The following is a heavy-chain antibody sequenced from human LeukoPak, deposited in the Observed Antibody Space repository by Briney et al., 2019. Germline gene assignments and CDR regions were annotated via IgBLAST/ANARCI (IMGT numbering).Heavy chain of an antibody. CDR3: AKDQGDYYYYGMDV. CDR1: GFTFSSYG. Sequence: GRSLRLSCAASGFTFSSYGMHWVRQAPGKGLEWVAVISYDGSNKYYAASVKGRFTISRDNSKQTLYLQMDSLRAEDTAVYYCAKDQGDYYYYGMDVWGKGTTVTVSS. CDR2: ISYDGSNK. V-gene: IGHV3-30*18. J-gene: IGHJ6*04.